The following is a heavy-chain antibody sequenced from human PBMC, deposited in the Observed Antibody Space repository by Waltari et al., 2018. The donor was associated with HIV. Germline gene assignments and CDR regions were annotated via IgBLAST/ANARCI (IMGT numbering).Heavy chain of an antibody. J-gene: IGHJ4*02. CDR3: AKDFCSSTRCPHDY. CDR2: ISGSGSST. D-gene: IGHD2-2*01. Sequence: EVQVLESGGDLVQPGGSLRLSCVASGFTFSSYAMRWVRQAPGKGLEWVSSISGSGSSTYYTDSVKGRFTISRDNSKNTLYLQMNSLRAEDTAVYYCAKDFCSSTRCPHDYWGQGTLVTVSS. CDR1: GFTFSSYA. V-gene: IGHV3-23*01.